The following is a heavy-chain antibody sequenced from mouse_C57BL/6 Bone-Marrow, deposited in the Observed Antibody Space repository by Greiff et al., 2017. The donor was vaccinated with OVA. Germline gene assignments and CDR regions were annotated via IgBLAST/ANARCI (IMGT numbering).Heavy chain of an antibody. V-gene: IGHV5-4*01. CDR1: GFTFSSYA. J-gene: IGHJ2*01. CDR2: ISDVGSDT. Sequence: EVQLVESGGGLVKPGGSLKLSCAASGFTFSSYAMHWVGQTPEKRLEWIATISDVGSDTYYQDNVKGRVTISIDNAKNNLYLQMSHLKSEDTAVYYCARVATVVADYWGQGTTLTVSS. D-gene: IGHD1-1*01. CDR3: ARVATVVADY.